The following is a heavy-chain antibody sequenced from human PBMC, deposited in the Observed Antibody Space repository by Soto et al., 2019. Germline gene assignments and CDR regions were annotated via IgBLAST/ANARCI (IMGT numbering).Heavy chain of an antibody. CDR3: ARDRAGANYYYYGMDV. D-gene: IGHD6-19*01. V-gene: IGHV1-18*01. J-gene: IGHJ6*02. CDR1: GYTFTSYG. Sequence: ASVKVSCKASGYTFTSYGISWVRQAPGQGLEWMGWISAYNGNTNYAQKLQGRVTMTTDTSTSTAYMELRSLRSDDTAVYYCARDRAGANYYYYGMDVWGQGTRVTVSS. CDR2: ISAYNGNT.